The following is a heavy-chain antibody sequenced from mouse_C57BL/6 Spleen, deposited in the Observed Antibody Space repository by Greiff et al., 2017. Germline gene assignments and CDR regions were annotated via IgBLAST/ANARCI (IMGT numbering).Heavy chain of an antibody. Sequence: DVKLVESGGGLVKPGGSLKLSCAASGFTFSDYGMHWVRQAPEKGLEWVAYISSGSSTSYYADTVQGRFTISRDNAKNTLFRQMTSLMSEDTAMYYCARDYGGFAYWGQGTLVTVSA. CDR1: GFTFSDYG. J-gene: IGHJ3*01. V-gene: IGHV5-17*01. CDR2: ISSGSSTS. D-gene: IGHD1-1*01. CDR3: ARDYGGFAY.